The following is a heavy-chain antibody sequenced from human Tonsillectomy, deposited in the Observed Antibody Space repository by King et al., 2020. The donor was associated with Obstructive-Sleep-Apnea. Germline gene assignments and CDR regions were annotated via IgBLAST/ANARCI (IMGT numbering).Heavy chain of an antibody. CDR2: INAGNGNT. CDR1: GYTFTSYA. J-gene: IGHJ4*02. D-gene: IGHD6-19*01. Sequence: QLVQSGAEVKKPGASVKVSCKASGYTFTSYAMHWVRQAPGQRLEWMGWINAGNGNTKYSQKFQGRVTITRDTSASTAYMELSSLRSEDTAVYYCARDSSSGWYYYIDYWGQGTLVTVSS. V-gene: IGHV1-3*01. CDR3: ARDSSSGWYYYIDY.